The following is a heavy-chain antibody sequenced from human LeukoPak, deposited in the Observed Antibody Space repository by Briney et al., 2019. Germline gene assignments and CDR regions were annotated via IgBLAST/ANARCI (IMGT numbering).Heavy chain of an antibody. Sequence: GGSLRLSCAASGFTFDDYAMHWVRQAPGKGLEWVSGISWNSGSIGYADSVKGRFTISRDSAKNSLYLQMNSLRAEDTALYYCAKDLPRSGWYSFDYWGQGTLVTVSS. D-gene: IGHD6-19*01. CDR2: ISWNSGSI. CDR3: AKDLPRSGWYSFDY. V-gene: IGHV3-9*01. CDR1: GFTFDDYA. J-gene: IGHJ4*02.